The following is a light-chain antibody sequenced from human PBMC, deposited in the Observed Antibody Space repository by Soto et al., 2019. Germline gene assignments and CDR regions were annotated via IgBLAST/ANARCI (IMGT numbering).Light chain of an antibody. Sequence: EILLTQSPSTLSLSPGERATLSCRASQSVTKYLAWYQQQPGQAPRLLIYDTSNRATGIPARLSGSGSGTDFTLTISSLESEDYGIYYCQQRYKWLTFGGGTKVDIK. CDR2: DTS. CDR3: QQRYKWLT. V-gene: IGKV3-11*01. J-gene: IGKJ4*01. CDR1: QSVTKY.